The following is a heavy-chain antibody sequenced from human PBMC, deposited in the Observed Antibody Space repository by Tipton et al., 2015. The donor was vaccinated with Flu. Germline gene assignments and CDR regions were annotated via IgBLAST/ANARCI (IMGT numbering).Heavy chain of an antibody. D-gene: IGHD6-13*01. CDR2: IYTSGST. V-gene: IGHV4-4*07. CDR1: GGSISSYY. J-gene: IGHJ6*03. CDR3: ARERIAEGWWSSKGGYMDV. Sequence: TLSLTCTVSGGSISSYYWSWIRQPAGKGLEWIGRIYTSGSTNYNPSLKSRVTMSVDTSKNQFSLKLSSVTAADTAVYYCARERIAEGWWSSKGGYMDVWGKGTTVTVSS.